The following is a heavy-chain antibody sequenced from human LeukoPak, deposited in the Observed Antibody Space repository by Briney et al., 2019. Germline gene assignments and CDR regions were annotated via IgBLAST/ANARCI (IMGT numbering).Heavy chain of an antibody. D-gene: IGHD3-10*01. J-gene: IGHJ4*02. CDR1: GFTFSSYG. V-gene: IGHV3-30*02. CDR2: IRYDGSNK. Sequence: GGTLRLSCAASGFTFSSYGMSWVRQAPGKGLEWVAFIRYDGSNKYYADSVKGRFTISRDNSKNTLYLQMNSLRAEDTAVYYCANKGNTYYYGEGFDYWGQGTLVTVSS. CDR3: ANKGNTYYYGEGFDY.